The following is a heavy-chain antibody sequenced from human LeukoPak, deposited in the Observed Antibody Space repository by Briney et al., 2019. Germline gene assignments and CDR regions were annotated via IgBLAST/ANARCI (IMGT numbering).Heavy chain of an antibody. V-gene: IGHV3-30*02. Sequence: GGSLRLSCAASGFTFSSYGMHWVRQAPGKGLEWVAFIRYDGSNRYYADSVKGRFTISRDNSKNTLYLQMNSLRAEDTAVYYCAKDRITGTTDTDYWGQGTLATVSS. CDR3: AKDRITGTTDTDY. D-gene: IGHD1-7*01. CDR1: GFTFSSYG. J-gene: IGHJ4*02. CDR2: IRYDGSNR.